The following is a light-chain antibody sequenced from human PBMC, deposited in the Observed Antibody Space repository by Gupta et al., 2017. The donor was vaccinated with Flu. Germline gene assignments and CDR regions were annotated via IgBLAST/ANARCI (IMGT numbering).Light chain of an antibody. CDR1: QGASSA. CDR3: QQFNNYPFT. V-gene: IGKV1D-13*01. CDR2: DAS. Sequence: AIQLTQSPSSLSASVGDRVTITCRASQGASSALAWYHHKPGKAPKLLSYDASRLEGGVPSRFSGSGSGTDFTLTISSLQPEDFGIYYCQQFNNYPFTFGPGTKVDVK. J-gene: IGKJ3*01.